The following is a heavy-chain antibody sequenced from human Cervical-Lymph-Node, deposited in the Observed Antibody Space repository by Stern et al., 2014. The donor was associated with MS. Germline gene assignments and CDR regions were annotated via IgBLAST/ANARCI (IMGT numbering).Heavy chain of an antibody. CDR1: GFTFTSYA. Sequence: QVQLGQSGAEVKKPGASVKVSCKASGFTFTSYAFSWVRQAPGQGLEWMGWISAYNHDTKYTQKVQGRVTMTADTSTSTAYMELRSLRSDDTAVYFCARLAVAGTPLDYWGQGTLVTVSS. CDR2: ISAYNHDT. V-gene: IGHV1-18*01. CDR3: ARLAVAGTPLDY. D-gene: IGHD6-19*01. J-gene: IGHJ4*02.